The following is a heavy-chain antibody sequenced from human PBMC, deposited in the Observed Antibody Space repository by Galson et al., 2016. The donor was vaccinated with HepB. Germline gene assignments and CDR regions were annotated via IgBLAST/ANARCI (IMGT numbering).Heavy chain of an antibody. Sequence: SLRLSCAASGFSFSNYWMSWVRQAPGKGLEWVANIKHDGSEKYYVDSVKGRFTISRDNAKNSLYLQMISLRAEDTAVYYCARLTHRSWDDLGYYYYGMDVWGQGTTVTVSS. V-gene: IGHV3-7*04. D-gene: IGHD1-1*01. J-gene: IGHJ6*02. CDR3: ARLTHRSWDDLGYYYYGMDV. CDR1: GFSFSNYW. CDR2: IKHDGSEK.